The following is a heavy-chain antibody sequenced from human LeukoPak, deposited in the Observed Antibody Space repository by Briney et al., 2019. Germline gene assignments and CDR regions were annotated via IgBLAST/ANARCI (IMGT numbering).Heavy chain of an antibody. CDR1: GYTFTGYY. D-gene: IGHD3-10*01. J-gene: IGHJ4*02. V-gene: IGHV1-2*02. CDR3: ARGRITMVRGATAPGY. CDR2: INPNSGGT. Sequence: ASVKVSCKASGYTFTGYYMHWVRQAPGQGLEWMGWINPNSGGTNYAQKFQGRVTMTRDTSISTAYMELSRLRSDDTAVYYCARGRITMVRGATAPGYWCQGTLVTVSS.